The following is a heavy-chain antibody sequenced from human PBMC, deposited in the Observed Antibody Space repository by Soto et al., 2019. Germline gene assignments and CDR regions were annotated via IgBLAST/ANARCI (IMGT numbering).Heavy chain of an antibody. CDR3: ARVIVVVPAAINHNWFDP. CDR2: IYYSGST. CDR1: GGSISSGNYY. J-gene: IGHJ5*02. D-gene: IGHD2-2*01. Sequence: PSETLSLTCTVSGGSISSGNYYWSWIRQPPGKGLEWIGYIYYSGSTNYNPSLKSRVTISVDTSKNQFSLKLSSVTAADTAVYYCARVIVVVPAAINHNWFDPWGQGTLVTVSS. V-gene: IGHV4-61*01.